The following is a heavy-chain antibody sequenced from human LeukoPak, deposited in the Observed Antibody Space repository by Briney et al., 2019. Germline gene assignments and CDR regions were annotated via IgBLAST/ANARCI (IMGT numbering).Heavy chain of an antibody. CDR3: ARVIVVVTGNYMDV. D-gene: IGHD2-21*02. CDR1: GFTVSSNY. J-gene: IGHJ6*03. Sequence: GGSLRLSCAASGFTVSSNYMSWVRQAPGKGLEWVSVIYSGGSTYYADSVKGRFTISRDNAKNPLYLQMNSLRAEDTAVYYCARVIVVVTGNYMDVWGKGTTVTISS. CDR2: IYSGGST. V-gene: IGHV3-53*01.